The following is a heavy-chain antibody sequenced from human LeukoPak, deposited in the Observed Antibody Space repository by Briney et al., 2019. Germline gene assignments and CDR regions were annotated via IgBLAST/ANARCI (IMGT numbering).Heavy chain of an antibody. CDR3: ARAKTYGSGSYYYYYMDV. CDR1: GGSISSYY. D-gene: IGHD3-10*01. J-gene: IGHJ6*03. V-gene: IGHV4-4*07. Sequence: PSETLSLTCTVSGGSISSYYWSWIRQPAGKGLEWIGRIYTSGSTNYNPSLKSRVTISVDTSKNQFSLKLSSVTAADTAVYYCARAKTYGSGSYYYYYMDVWGKGTTVTVSS. CDR2: IYTSGST.